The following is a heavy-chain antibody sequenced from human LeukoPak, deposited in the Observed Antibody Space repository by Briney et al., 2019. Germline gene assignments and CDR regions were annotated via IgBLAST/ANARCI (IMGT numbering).Heavy chain of an antibody. V-gene: IGHV3-23*01. CDR1: GFTFSSYA. D-gene: IGHD3-22*01. J-gene: IGHJ4*02. CDR2: ISGSGGST. Sequence: GGSLRLSCAASGFTFSSYAMSWVRQAPGKGLEWVSAISGSGGSTYYADSVKGRFTISRDNSKNTLYLQMNSLRAEDTAVCYCAKDCWPYYYDSSGYYCYDYWGQGTLVTVSS. CDR3: AKDCWPYYYDSSGYYCYDY.